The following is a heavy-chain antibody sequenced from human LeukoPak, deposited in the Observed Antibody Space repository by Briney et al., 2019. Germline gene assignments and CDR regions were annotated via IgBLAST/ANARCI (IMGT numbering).Heavy chain of an antibody. CDR2: IYYNGST. Sequence: SETLSLTCTVSGGSISSGGYYRIWIRQHPGKGLEWLRNIYYNGSTYYNPSLKNRVIISVDTSKNQFSLKLSSVTAADTAVYYCARGLYYYDSSGRYYYYYYGMDVWGQGTTVTVSS. D-gene: IGHD3-22*01. CDR3: ARGLYYYDSSGRYYYYYYGMDV. J-gene: IGHJ6*02. V-gene: IGHV4-31*03. CDR1: GGSISSGGYY.